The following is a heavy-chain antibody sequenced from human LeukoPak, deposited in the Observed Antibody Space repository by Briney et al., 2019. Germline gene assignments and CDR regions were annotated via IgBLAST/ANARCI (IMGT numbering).Heavy chain of an antibody. Sequence: GGSLRLSCAASGFTFSSYWMSWVRQAPGKGLEWVANINLDGSQKYYVDSVRGRSTISRDNAKNSLYLQMNSLRVEDTAVYYCARDWNGSGWPTDYWGQGTLVTVSS. CDR1: GFTFSSYW. V-gene: IGHV3-7*05. D-gene: IGHD6-19*01. CDR3: ARDWNGSGWPTDY. CDR2: INLDGSQK. J-gene: IGHJ4*02.